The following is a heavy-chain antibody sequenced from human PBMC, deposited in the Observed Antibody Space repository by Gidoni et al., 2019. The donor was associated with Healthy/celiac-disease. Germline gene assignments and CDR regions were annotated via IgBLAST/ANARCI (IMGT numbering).Heavy chain of an antibody. V-gene: IGHV3-23*01. CDR2: ISGSGGST. J-gene: IGHJ4*02. CDR3: AKDSRYGSGSLAPFDY. D-gene: IGHD3-10*01. CDR1: GFTFSSYA. Sequence: EVQLLESGGGLVQPGGSLRLSCAASGFTFSSYAMSWVRQAPGKGLEWVSAISGSGGSTYYADSVKGRFTISRDNSKNTLYLQMNSLRAEDTAVYYCAKDSRYGSGSLAPFDYWGQGTLVTVSS.